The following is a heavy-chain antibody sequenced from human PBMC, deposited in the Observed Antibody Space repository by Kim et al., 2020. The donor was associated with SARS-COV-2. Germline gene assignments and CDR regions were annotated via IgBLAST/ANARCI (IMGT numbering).Heavy chain of an antibody. V-gene: IGHV4-59*13. J-gene: IGHJ4*02. CDR1: GGSISSYY. D-gene: IGHD6-13*01. CDR3: AREYSSSWYMDY. Sequence: SETLSLTCTVSGGSISSYYWNWIRQSPGKGLEWIGYIYNSGSTNYNPSLKSRVTISVDTSKNQFSLQLSSVTAADTAMYYCAREYSSSWYMDYWGQGTLVTVSS. CDR2: IYNSGST.